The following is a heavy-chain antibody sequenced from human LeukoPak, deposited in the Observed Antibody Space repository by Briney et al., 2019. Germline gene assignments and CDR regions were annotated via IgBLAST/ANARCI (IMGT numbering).Heavy chain of an antibody. Sequence: PSETLSLTCTVSGGSISSGGYYWSWIRQHPGKGLEWIGYIYYSGSTYYNPSLKSRVTISVDTSKNQFSLKLSSVTAADTAVYYCARTSSYDYVWGSYRYTSLVPFDYWGQGTLVTVSS. CDR2: IYYSGST. CDR1: GGSISSGGYY. CDR3: ARTSSYDYVWGSYRYTSLVPFDY. D-gene: IGHD3-16*02. V-gene: IGHV4-31*03. J-gene: IGHJ4*02.